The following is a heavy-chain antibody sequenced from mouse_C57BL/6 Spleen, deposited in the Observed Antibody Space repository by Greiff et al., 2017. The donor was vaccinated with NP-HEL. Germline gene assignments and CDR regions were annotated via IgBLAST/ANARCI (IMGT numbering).Heavy chain of an antibody. D-gene: IGHD2-3*01. Sequence: VQLQQSGPELVKPGASVKISCKASGYAFSSSWMNWVKQRPGKGLEWIGRIYPGDGDTNYNGKFKGKATLTADKSSSTAYMQLSSLSSEDSAVYCCAKAYDGYYFDYWGQGTTLTVSS. V-gene: IGHV1-82*01. CDR1: GYAFSSSW. J-gene: IGHJ2*01. CDR2: IYPGDGDT. CDR3: AKAYDGYYFDY.